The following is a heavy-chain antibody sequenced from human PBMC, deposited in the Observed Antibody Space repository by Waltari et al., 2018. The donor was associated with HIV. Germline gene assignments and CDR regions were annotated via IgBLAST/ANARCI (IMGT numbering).Heavy chain of an antibody. Sequence: QVKLDQWGAGVLKPSETLSLSCSVYVGSFSSHYWAWIRQIPGKGLEWIGEINHSGQTEYNPSLKRRVTISIDTIKKQFYLKLTSVTAADTAIYYSAKVLRADYGDHNGIDVWGQGTKVTVSS. CDR2: INHSGQT. CDR1: VGSFSSHY. V-gene: IGHV4-34*01. J-gene: IGHJ3*01. CDR3: AKVLRADYGDHNGIDV. D-gene: IGHD4-17*01.